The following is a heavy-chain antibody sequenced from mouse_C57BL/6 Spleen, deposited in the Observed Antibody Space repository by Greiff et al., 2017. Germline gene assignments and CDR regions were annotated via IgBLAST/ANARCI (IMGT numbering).Heavy chain of an antibody. CDR3: ARYYDYDDYYAMDY. D-gene: IGHD2-4*01. Sequence: EVKVVESGAELVKPGASVKLSCTASGFNIKDYYMHWVKQRTEQGLEWIGRIDPEDGETKYAPKFQGKATIPADTSSNTAYLQLSSLTSEDTAVYYCARYYDYDDYYAMDYWGQGTSVTVSS. CDR1: GFNIKDYY. CDR2: IDPEDGET. J-gene: IGHJ4*01. V-gene: IGHV14-2*01.